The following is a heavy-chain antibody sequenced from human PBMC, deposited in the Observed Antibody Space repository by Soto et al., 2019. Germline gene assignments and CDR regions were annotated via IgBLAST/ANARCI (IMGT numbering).Heavy chain of an antibody. J-gene: IGHJ5*02. CDR3: AKYRDIVVVVPASFHFDP. D-gene: IGHD2-15*01. CDR1: GFTFSSYG. V-gene: IGHV3-30*18. Sequence: GGSLRLSCAASGFTFSSYGLHWVRQAPGKGLEWVAFTSYDGINKYYADSVKGRFTISRDNSKNTLFLEMNSLRDEDTALYYCAKYRDIVVVVPASFHFDPWGQGTLVTVSS. CDR2: TSYDGINK.